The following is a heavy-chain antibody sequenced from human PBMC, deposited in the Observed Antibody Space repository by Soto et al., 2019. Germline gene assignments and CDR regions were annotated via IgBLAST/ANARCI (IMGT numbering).Heavy chain of an antibody. CDR1: GYTFTTYG. CDR2: SSASNGNT. J-gene: IGHJ4*02. V-gene: IGHV1-18*01. CDR3: ARALPYSSSGDS. D-gene: IGHD6-13*01. Sequence: QVQLVQSGAEVKKPGASVKVSCKASGYTFTTYGISWVRQAPGQGLEWMGWSSASNGNTYYGQMVQGRVTMTTDSCTSTAYMELSSLTSDDTAVYYCARALPYSSSGDSWGRGTLVTVSS.